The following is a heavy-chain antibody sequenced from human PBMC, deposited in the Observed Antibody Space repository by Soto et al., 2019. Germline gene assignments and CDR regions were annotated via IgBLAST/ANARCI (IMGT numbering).Heavy chain of an antibody. CDR3: ARGIEDIVVVPAAMRHYYYMDV. J-gene: IGHJ6*03. Sequence: ASVKVSCKASGYTFTSYGISWVRQAPGQGLEWIGWIRAYNGNTNYAQKIQGRVTMTTDTSTSTAYMELRSLRSDDSAVYYCARGIEDIVVVPAAMRHYYYMDVWCKGTTVTVSS. CDR2: IRAYNGNT. CDR1: GYTFTSYG. V-gene: IGHV1-18*01. D-gene: IGHD2-2*01.